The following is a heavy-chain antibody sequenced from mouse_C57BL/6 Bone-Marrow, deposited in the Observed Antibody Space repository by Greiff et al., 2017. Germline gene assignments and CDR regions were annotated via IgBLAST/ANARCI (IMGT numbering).Heavy chain of an antibody. CDR2: IYPGGGYT. V-gene: IGHV1-63*01. J-gene: IGHJ2*01. Sequence: VLLQPSGAVLVRPGTLELMSSTASVYFFTNYWIGCAKPRPGHGLEWVGDIYPGGGYTYDKEKVKGKATLTGDKSYSTAYMQFSSLTSEDTAIYYCARGKYYYGGFDYWGQGTTLTVSS. CDR1: VYFFTNYW. CDR3: ARGKYYYGGFDY. D-gene: IGHD1-1*01.